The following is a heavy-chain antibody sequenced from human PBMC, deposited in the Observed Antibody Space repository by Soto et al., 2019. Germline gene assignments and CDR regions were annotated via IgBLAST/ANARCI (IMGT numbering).Heavy chain of an antibody. CDR2: ISAYNGNT. Sequence: GASVKVSCKASGYTFTSYGISWVRQAPGQGLEWMGWISAYNGNTNYAQKLQGRVTMTTDTSTSTAYVELRSLRSDDTAVYYCARGGHDSSGYYSGNAFDIWGQGTMVTVSS. CDR3: ARGGHDSSGYYSGNAFDI. CDR1: GYTFTSYG. D-gene: IGHD3-22*01. V-gene: IGHV1-18*01. J-gene: IGHJ3*02.